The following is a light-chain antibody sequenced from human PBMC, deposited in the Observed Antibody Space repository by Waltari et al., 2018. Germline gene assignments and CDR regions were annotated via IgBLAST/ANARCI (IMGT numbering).Light chain of an antibody. V-gene: IGKV3-15*01. CDR1: QSIAGN. Sequence: EIVMTQSPATLSVSPGERATLPCRASQSIAGNLAWYQQKPGQPPRLLIYGASTRATGFPARFSGSGSGTEFTLTISSLQSEDFAVYYCEQYSNWPGTFGQGTKLEIK. J-gene: IGKJ2*02. CDR3: EQYSNWPGT. CDR2: GAS.